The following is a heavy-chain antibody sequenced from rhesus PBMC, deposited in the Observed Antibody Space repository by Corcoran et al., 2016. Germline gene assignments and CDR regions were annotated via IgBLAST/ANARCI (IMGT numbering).Heavy chain of an antibody. D-gene: IGHD3-9*01. CDR1: GFTFSNYW. Sequence: EVQLVESGGGLVQPGGSLRLSCAASGFTFSNYWMSWVRQAPGKGREWVGFIKKKADGGTAADAESVKGRFTISRDDSKNTLYLQMNSLKTEDTAVYYCTREYYEDDYGYYYFDYWGQGVLVTVSS. CDR3: TREYYEDDYGYYYFDY. J-gene: IGHJ4*01. V-gene: IGHV3S11*01. CDR2: IKKKADGGTA.